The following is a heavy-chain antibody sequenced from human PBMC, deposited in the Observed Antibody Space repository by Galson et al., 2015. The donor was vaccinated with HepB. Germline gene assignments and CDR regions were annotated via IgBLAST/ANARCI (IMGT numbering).Heavy chain of an antibody. J-gene: IGHJ4*02. Sequence: SLRLSCAASGFTFSSYWMSWVRQAPGKGLEWVANIKQDGSEKYYVDSVKGRFTISRDNAKNSLYLQMNSLRAEDTAVYYCAKDILAAGLFFDYWGRGILVTVSS. D-gene: IGHD3-16*01. CDR1: GFTFSSYW. CDR3: AKDILAAGLFFDY. V-gene: IGHV3-7*03. CDR2: IKQDGSEK.